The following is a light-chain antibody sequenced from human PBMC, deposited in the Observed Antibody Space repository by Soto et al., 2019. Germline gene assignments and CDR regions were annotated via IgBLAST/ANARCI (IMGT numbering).Light chain of an antibody. V-gene: IGKV3-15*01. CDR2: GAS. Sequence: EIVLTQSPATLSLSPGERSTRSCSASPSVTNFLAWYQQKPGQAPRLLIYGASTRATGIPDRFSGGGSGTEFTLTISSLQSEDFAVYYCQQYNNWPPVTFGQGTKADI. J-gene: IGKJ1*01. CDR1: PSVTNF. CDR3: QQYNNWPPVT.